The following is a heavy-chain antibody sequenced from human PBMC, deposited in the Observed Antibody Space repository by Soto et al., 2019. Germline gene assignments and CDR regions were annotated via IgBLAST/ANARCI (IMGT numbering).Heavy chain of an antibody. D-gene: IGHD3-22*01. CDR3: ARPYEDYDSSGYDYYYYYGMDV. J-gene: IGHJ6*02. CDR2: IIPIFGTA. Sequence: QVQLVQSGAEVKKPGSSVKVSCKASGGTFSSYAISWVRQAPGQGLEWMGGIIPIFGTAXYAQKFQGRVTITADKSTSTAYMELSSLRSEDTAVYYCARPYEDYDSSGYDYYYYYGMDVWGQGTTVTVSS. V-gene: IGHV1-69*06. CDR1: GGTFSSYA.